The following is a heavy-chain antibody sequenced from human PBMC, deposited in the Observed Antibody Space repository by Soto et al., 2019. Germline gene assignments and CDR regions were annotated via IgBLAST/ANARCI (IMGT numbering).Heavy chain of an antibody. CDR1: GFTFSDYA. Sequence: EVQLLESGGGLVQPGGSLRLSCAASGFTFSDYAMSWVRQAPGKGLEWVSAITGSGGDTYHADSVKGRFTISRDNSKNTLFLQMTRLRADDTALYYCEKGSASGSPYYFDFWGQGALVTVSS. CDR3: EKGSASGSPYYFDF. J-gene: IGHJ4*02. V-gene: IGHV3-23*01. CDR2: ITGSGGDT. D-gene: IGHD6-25*01.